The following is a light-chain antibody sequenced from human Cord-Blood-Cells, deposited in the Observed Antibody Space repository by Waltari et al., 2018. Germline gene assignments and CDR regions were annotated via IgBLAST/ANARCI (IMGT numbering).Light chain of an antibody. CDR2: GAS. J-gene: IGKJ2*01. V-gene: IGKV3-15*01. CDR1: LSLSSN. CDR3: QQYNNSPYT. Sequence: EIVMTQSTANLHVPLGGRATLSCRASLSLSSNLAWYQQKPRQAPRLLIYGASTRATGIPARFSGSGSGTDFTLTISSLHSEDFAVYYCQQYNNSPYTFGQGTKLEIK.